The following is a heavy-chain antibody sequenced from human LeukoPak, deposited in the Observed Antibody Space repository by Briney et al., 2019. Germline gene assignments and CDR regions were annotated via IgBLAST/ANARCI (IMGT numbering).Heavy chain of an antibody. V-gene: IGHV3-64D*06. J-gene: IGHJ4*02. CDR1: GFTFSSYA. D-gene: IGHD4-23*01. CDR2: ISSNGGST. Sequence: GGSLRLSCSASGFTFSSYAMHWVRQAPGKGLGYVSAISSNGGSTYYADSVKGRFTISRDNSKNTLYLQMSSLRAEDTAVYYCVKGGHDYGGNSGPFDYWGQGTLVTVSS. CDR3: VKGGHDYGGNSGPFDY.